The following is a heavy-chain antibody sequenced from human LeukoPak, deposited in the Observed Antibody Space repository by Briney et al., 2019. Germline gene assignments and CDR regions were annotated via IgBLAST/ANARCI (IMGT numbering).Heavy chain of an antibody. V-gene: IGHV3-9*01. CDR1: GFNFDDYA. D-gene: IGHD5-24*01. CDR3: TRRAARWQFDL. CDR2: INWKTGNG. J-gene: IGHJ2*01. Sequence: GGSLRLSCAVSGFNFDDYAMHWVRQAPGRGLEWVSGINWKTGNGIYADSVKGRLTISRDNAKNSLYLQMSSLRAEDTALYYCTRRAARWQFDLWGRGTLLTVSS.